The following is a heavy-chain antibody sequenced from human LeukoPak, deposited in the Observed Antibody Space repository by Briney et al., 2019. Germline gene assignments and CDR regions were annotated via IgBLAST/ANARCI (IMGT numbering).Heavy chain of an antibody. Sequence: SVKVSCKASGGTFSSYAISRVRQAPGQGLEWMGGIIPIFGTANYAQKFQGRVTITTDESTSTAYMELSSLRSEDTAVYYCARVPHPSGYPYYFDYWGQGTLVTVSS. CDR3: ARVPHPSGYPYYFDY. J-gene: IGHJ4*02. D-gene: IGHD3-22*01. V-gene: IGHV1-69*05. CDR2: IIPIFGTA. CDR1: GGTFSSYA.